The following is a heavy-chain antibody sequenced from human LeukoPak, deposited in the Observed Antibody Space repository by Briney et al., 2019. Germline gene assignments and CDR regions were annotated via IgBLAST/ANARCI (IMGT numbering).Heavy chain of an antibody. J-gene: IGHJ4*02. D-gene: IGHD2-21*02. CDR3: TRPCAGDCTDNY. CDR1: GFIFSDSA. CDR2: IRSKANNYAT. Sequence: GGSLRLSCAASGFIFSDSAMHWVCQASGKGLEWVGRIRSKANNYATTYAASVKGRFTISRDDSKNTAYLQMNSLKIEDTAVYYCTRPCAGDCTDNYWGQGTLVTVSS. V-gene: IGHV3-73*01.